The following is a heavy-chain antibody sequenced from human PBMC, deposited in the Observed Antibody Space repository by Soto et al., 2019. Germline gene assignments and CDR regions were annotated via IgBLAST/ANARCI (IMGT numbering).Heavy chain of an antibody. CDR1: GFTVSSNY. V-gene: IGHV3-53*01. CDR3: ARHITMAPLFVY. Sequence: EVQLVESGGGLIQPGGSLRLSCAVSGFTVSSNYMSWVRQAPGKGLEWVSVIYSGGSTYYADSVKGRFTISRDNSKSTPYLQMNSLRAEDTAVYYCARHITMAPLFVYWGQGTLVTVSS. CDR2: IYSGGST. J-gene: IGHJ4*02. D-gene: IGHD3-10*01.